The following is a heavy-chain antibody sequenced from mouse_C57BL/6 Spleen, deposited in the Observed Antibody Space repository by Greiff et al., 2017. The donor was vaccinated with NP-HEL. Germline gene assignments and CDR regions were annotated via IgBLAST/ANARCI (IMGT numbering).Heavy chain of an antibody. D-gene: IGHD2-14*01. V-gene: IGHV1-62-2*01. CDR3: ARHEARYEDYYAMDY. J-gene: IGHJ4*01. Sequence: VKLQESGAELVKPGASVKLSCKASGYTFTEYTIHWVKQRSGQGLEWIGWIYPGSGSIKYNEKFKDKATLTADKSSSTVYMELSRLPSEDSAVYFCARHEARYEDYYAMDYWGQGPSVTVSS. CDR2: IYPGSGSI. CDR1: GYTFTEYT.